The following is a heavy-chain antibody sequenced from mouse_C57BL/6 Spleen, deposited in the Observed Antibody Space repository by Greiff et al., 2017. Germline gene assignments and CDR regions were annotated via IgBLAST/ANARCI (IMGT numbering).Heavy chain of an antibody. Sequence: VQLKESGTVLARPGASVKMSCKTSGYTFTSYWMHWVKQRPGQGLEWIGAIYPGNSDTSYNQKFKGKAKLTAVTSASTAYMELSSLTNEDSAVYYCTRSPPYYGSSYGYAMDYWGQGTSVTVSS. CDR1: GYTFTSYW. V-gene: IGHV1-5*01. CDR2: IYPGNSDT. CDR3: TRSPPYYGSSYGYAMDY. D-gene: IGHD1-1*01. J-gene: IGHJ4*01.